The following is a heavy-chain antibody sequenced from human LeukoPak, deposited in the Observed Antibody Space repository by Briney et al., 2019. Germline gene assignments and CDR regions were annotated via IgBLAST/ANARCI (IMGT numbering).Heavy chain of an antibody. CDR1: GGSISSSSYY. CDR3: ASQITIFGVVTQPNYYHYMDV. D-gene: IGHD3-3*01. Sequence: SETLSLTCTVSGGSISSSSYYWGWIRQPPGKGLEWIGSIYYSGSTYYNPSLKSRVTISVDTSKNQFSLKLSSVTAADTAVYYCASQITIFGVVTQPNYYHYMDVWGKGTTVTVSS. V-gene: IGHV4-39*01. J-gene: IGHJ6*03. CDR2: IYYSGST.